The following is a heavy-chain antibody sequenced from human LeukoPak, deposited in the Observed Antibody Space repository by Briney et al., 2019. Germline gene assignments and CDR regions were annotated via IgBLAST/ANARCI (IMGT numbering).Heavy chain of an antibody. CDR3: ARVGIALYSYGFFDY. CDR2: ISAGNGDT. D-gene: IGHD5-18*01. Sequence: ASVKVSCKASGYTFTSYSMHWVRQAPGQRLEWMGWISAGNGDTKYSQRFQGRVTMTRDTSISTAYMELSRLRSDDTAVYYCARVGIALYSYGFFDYWGQGTLVTVSS. CDR1: GYTFTSYS. J-gene: IGHJ4*02. V-gene: IGHV1-3*01.